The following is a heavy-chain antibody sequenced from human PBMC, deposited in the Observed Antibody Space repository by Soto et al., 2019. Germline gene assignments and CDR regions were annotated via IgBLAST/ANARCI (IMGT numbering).Heavy chain of an antibody. CDR3: ALDTAMEAYYYYGMDV. V-gene: IGHV5-10-1*01. Sequence: GESLKLSCKGSGYSFNSYWISWVRQMPGKGLEWMGRIDPSDSYTNYSPSFQGHVTISADKPISTAYLQWSSLKASDTAMYYCALDTAMEAYYYYGMDVWGQGTTVTVSS. J-gene: IGHJ6*02. D-gene: IGHD5-18*01. CDR1: GYSFNSYW. CDR2: IDPSDSYT.